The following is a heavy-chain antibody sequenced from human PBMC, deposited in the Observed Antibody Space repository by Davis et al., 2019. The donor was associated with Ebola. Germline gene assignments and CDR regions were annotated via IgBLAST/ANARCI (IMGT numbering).Heavy chain of an antibody. D-gene: IGHD3-9*01. CDR1: GYSFTSYW. J-gene: IGHJ6*02. V-gene: IGHV5-51*01. CDR2: IYPGDSDT. Sequence: GGSLRLSCKGSGYSFTSYWIGWVRQMPGKGLEWMGIIYPGDSDTRYSPSFQGQVTISADKSISTAYLQWSSLKASDTAMYYCARHRGRGRGNFDWPTYGMDVWGQGTTVTVSS. CDR3: ARHRGRGRGNFDWPTYGMDV.